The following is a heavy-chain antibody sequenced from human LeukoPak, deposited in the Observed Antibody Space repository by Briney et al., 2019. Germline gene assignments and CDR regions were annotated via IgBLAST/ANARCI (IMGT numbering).Heavy chain of an antibody. Sequence: SETLSLTCTVSGGSVTGYYWSWIRQSPGKGLEWIGYIYYTGTSYNPSLKSRVTISADTSKNQFSLKLISVTAADTAVYYCASRKLGNDYWGQGTLVTVSS. V-gene: IGHV4-59*02. CDR1: GGSVTGYY. D-gene: IGHD7-27*01. CDR2: IYYTGT. CDR3: ASRKLGNDY. J-gene: IGHJ4*02.